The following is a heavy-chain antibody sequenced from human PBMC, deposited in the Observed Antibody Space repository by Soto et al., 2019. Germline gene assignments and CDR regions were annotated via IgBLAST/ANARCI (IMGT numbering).Heavy chain of an antibody. Sequence: QLQLQESGSGLVKPSQTLSLTCAVSGGSISSGGYSWSWIRQPPGKGLEWVGYTYNRGSDYYNPSLKSRVTISVDRSKNQFSLNLTYVAAADTAVYYCARGDSSGYFPTLANYFDYWGQGTLVTVSS. D-gene: IGHD3-22*01. J-gene: IGHJ4*02. V-gene: IGHV4-30-2*01. CDR1: GGSISSGGYS. CDR3: ARGDSSGYFPTLANYFDY. CDR2: TYNRGSD.